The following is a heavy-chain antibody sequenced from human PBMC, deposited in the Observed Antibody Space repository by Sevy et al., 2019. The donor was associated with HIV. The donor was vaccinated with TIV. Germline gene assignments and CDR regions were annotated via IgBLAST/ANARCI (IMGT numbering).Heavy chain of an antibody. Sequence: GGSLRLSCAASGFTFSNAWMNWVRQAPGKGLEWVSSISGLSNYIYYADSVKGRFTISRDNAKNSLYLQMNSLRAEDTAVYYCARDRCTITSCHEGNWFDPWGQGTLVTVSS. CDR1: GFTFSNAW. V-gene: IGHV3-21*01. J-gene: IGHJ5*02. D-gene: IGHD2-2*01. CDR3: ARDRCTITSCHEGNWFDP. CDR2: ISGLSNYI.